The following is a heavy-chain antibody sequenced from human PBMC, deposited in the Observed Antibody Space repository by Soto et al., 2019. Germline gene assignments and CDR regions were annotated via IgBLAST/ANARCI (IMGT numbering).Heavy chain of an antibody. D-gene: IGHD2-2*01. CDR3: ARLYCSSSAACDSWFDP. CDR2: IDPSDSYT. V-gene: IGHV5-10-1*01. Sequence: GESLKISCKGSGYSFTSYWISWVRQMPGKGLEWMGRIDPSDSYTNYSPSFQGHVTISADKSISTAYLQWGSLQASDTAMYFCARLYCSSSAACDSWFDPWGQGTLVTVSS. J-gene: IGHJ5*02. CDR1: GYSFTSYW.